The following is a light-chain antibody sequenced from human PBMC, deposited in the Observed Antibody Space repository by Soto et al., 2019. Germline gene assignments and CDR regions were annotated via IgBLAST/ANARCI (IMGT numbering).Light chain of an antibody. J-gene: IGKJ1*01. V-gene: IGKV3-11*01. CDR3: QQRTDWHRT. CDR2: RAS. CDR1: QSVSRN. Sequence: EVVLTQSPATLYLSPGERATLSCRASQSVSRNVAGYQQKPGQAPQLLIYRASTRATGIPAMFSGSGSGTDFTLSISSLQPEDFAVYYCQQRTDWHRTFGQGTQVEVK.